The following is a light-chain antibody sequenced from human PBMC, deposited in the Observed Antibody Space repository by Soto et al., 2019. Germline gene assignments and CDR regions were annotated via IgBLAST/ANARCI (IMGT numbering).Light chain of an antibody. CDR3: PQSAIWPNT. V-gene: IGKV3-11*01. Sequence: VLTQYPATLSLSPGERPTLSCRSSQSVSSYLAWYQQKPGQAPSLLIYDGSNRATGIPARFSGSGSGTDFTLTISSLEPEDFAGYNCPQSAIWPNTFCQGTRLE. J-gene: IGKJ5*01. CDR1: QSVSSY. CDR2: DGS.